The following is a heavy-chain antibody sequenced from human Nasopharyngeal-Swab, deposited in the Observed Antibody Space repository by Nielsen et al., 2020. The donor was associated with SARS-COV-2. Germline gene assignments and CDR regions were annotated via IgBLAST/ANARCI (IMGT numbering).Heavy chain of an antibody. J-gene: IGHJ6*02. D-gene: IGHD6-13*01. CDR1: GFTVSSNY. V-gene: IGHV3-53*01. CDR3: ARAIRMYSSSWTYYYGMDV. Sequence: GESLKISCADSGFTVSSNYMSWVRQAPGKGLEWVSVIYSGGSTYYADSVKGRFTISRDNSKNTLYLQMNSLRAEDTAVYYCARAIRMYSSSWTYYYGMDVWGQGTTVTVSS. CDR2: IYSGGST.